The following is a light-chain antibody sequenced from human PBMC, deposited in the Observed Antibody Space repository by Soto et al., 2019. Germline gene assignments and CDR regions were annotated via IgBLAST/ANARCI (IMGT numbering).Light chain of an antibody. CDR3: QHYGRSPPSWT. J-gene: IGKJ1*01. CDR2: GAS. CDR1: QSVSSNY. Sequence: EIVLTQSPGTLSLSAGERATLSCRASQSVSSNYLAWYQQKPGQPPRLLISGASSRATGIPDRFIGSGSGTGFTLTISSLEPEDFAVYYCQHYGRSPPSWTFGQGTKVEIK. V-gene: IGKV3-20*01.